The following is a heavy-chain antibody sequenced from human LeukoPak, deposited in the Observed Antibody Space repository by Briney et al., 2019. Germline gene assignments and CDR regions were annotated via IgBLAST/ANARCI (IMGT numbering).Heavy chain of an antibody. CDR3: ARGRNSSSSQEFDY. Sequence: ASVKVSCKASGGTFSSYAISWVRQATGQGLEWMGWMNPNSGNTGYAQKFQGRVTMTRNTSISTAYMELSSLRSEDTAVYYCARGRNSSSSQEFDYWGQGTLVTVSS. CDR2: MNPNSGNT. D-gene: IGHD6-13*01. V-gene: IGHV1-8*02. J-gene: IGHJ4*02. CDR1: GGTFSSYA.